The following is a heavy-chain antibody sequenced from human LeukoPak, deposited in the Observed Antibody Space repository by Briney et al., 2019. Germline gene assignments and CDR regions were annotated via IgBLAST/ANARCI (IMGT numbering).Heavy chain of an antibody. CDR1: GFTFSSYW. CDR2: MNSDGSAT. Sequence: GGSLRLSCAVSGFTFSSYWMHWVRQAPGKGLAWVSRMNSDGSATTYADSVKGRFTISRDNAKNTLYLQMNSLRAEDTAVYYCAREFEATGFWAFDYWGQGTLVTASP. J-gene: IGHJ4*02. CDR3: AREFEATGFWAFDY. V-gene: IGHV3-74*01. D-gene: IGHD3-16*01.